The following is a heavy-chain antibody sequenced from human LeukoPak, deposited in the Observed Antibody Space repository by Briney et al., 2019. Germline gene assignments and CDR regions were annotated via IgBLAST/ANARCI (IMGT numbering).Heavy chain of an antibody. Sequence: PSETLSLTCTVPGGSISSYYWSWIRQPPGKGLEWIGYIYYSGSTYYNPSLKSRVTISVDTSKNQFSLKLSSVTAADTAVYYCARVVVVVAARVYWFDPWGQGTLVTVSS. V-gene: IGHV4-59*06. CDR3: ARVVVVVAARVYWFDP. CDR2: IYYSGST. CDR1: GGSISSYY. D-gene: IGHD2-15*01. J-gene: IGHJ5*02.